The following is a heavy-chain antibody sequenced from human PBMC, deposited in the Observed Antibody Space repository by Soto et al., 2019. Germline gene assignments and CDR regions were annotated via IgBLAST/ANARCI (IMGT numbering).Heavy chain of an antibody. J-gene: IGHJ6*02. Sequence: ASVKVSCKASGYTFTGYYMHWVRQAPGQGLEWMGWINPNSGGTNYAQKFQGWVTMTRDTSISTAYMELSRLRSDDTAVYYCASERAKSIAAILDVWGQGTTVTVSS. D-gene: IGHD6-6*01. V-gene: IGHV1-2*04. CDR3: ASERAKSIAAILDV. CDR1: GYTFTGYY. CDR2: INPNSGGT.